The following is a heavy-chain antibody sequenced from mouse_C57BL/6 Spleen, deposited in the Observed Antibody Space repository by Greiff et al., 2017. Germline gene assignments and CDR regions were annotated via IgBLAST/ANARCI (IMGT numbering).Heavy chain of an antibody. CDR3: AREVGSKGYFDV. D-gene: IGHD1-1*02. V-gene: IGHV1-82*01. CDR2: IYPGDGDT. Sequence: QVQLKESGPELVKPGASVKISCKASGYAFSSSWMNWVKQRPGKGLEWIGRIYPGDGDTNYNGKFKGKATLTADKSSSTAYMQLSSLTSEDSAVYFCAREVGSKGYFDVWGTGTTVTVSS. CDR1: GYAFSSSW. J-gene: IGHJ1*03.